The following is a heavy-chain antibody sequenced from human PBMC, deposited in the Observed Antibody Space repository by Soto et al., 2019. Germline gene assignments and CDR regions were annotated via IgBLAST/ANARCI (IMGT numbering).Heavy chain of an antibody. D-gene: IGHD6-13*01. CDR3: AKERLEEVGTFSEF. V-gene: IGHV3-23*01. CDR2: ISGSGRDT. CDR1: GFTFSNYA. J-gene: IGHJ4*01. Sequence: GSLRLSCEASGFTFSNYAMSWVRQAPGKGLEWVSGISGSGRDTYYADSVKGRLTISRDNAKNTLFLQMNSLRAEDEASYYCAKERLEEVGTFSEFWGNGILVTVSS.